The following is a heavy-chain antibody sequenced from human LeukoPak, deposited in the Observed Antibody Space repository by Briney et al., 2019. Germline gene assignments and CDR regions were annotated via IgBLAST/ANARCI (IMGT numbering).Heavy chain of an antibody. Sequence: PGGSLRLSCSASGFTFSSNGMHWVRQAPGKGLEWVAFIQYDGSNKYYADSVKGRFTISRDNSKNTLSLQMNSLRREDTAVYYCARSRSGYYEDYWGQGTLVTVSS. CDR2: IQYDGSNK. CDR1: GFTFSSNG. CDR3: ARSRSGYYEDY. J-gene: IGHJ4*02. D-gene: IGHD3-22*01. V-gene: IGHV3-30*02.